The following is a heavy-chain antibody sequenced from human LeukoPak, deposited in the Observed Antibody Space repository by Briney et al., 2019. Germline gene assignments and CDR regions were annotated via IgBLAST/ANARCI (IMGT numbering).Heavy chain of an antibody. CDR1: GNYW. CDR2: INSDGSWT. Sequence: RGSLRLSCAASGNYWMHWVRQAPGKGLVWVSHINSDGSWTSYADSVKGRFTISKDNAKNTVYLQMNSLRAEDTAVYYCVSFYETYWGRGTLVTVSS. D-gene: IGHD2/OR15-2a*01. V-gene: IGHV3-74*01. J-gene: IGHJ4*02. CDR3: VSFYETY.